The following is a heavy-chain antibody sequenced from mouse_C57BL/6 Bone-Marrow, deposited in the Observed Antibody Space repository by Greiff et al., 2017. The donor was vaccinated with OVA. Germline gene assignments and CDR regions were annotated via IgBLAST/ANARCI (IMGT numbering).Heavy chain of an antibody. Sequence: EVKLMESGGGLVKPGGSLKLSCAASGFTFSSYAMSWVRQTPEKRLEWVATISDGGSYTYYPDNVKGRFTISRDNAKNNLYLQMSHLKSEDTAMYYCAIVRFITTVVAFYWYFDVWGTGTTVTVSS. J-gene: IGHJ1*03. CDR2: ISDGGSYT. V-gene: IGHV5-4*03. D-gene: IGHD1-1*01. CDR3: AIVRFITTVVAFYWYFDV. CDR1: GFTFSSYA.